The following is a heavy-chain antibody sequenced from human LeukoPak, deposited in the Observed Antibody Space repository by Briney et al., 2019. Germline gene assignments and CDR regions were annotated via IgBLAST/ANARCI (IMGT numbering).Heavy chain of an antibody. J-gene: IGHJ4*02. CDR2: ISGYNGNT. V-gene: IGHV1-18*01. Sequence: GASVKVSCKASGYIFSTYGISWVRRPPGQGLEWMGCISGYNGNTNSAQKLQGRVTMTTDTSTSTAYMELRSLRSDDTAVYYCARRRSEEFDFDCWGQGTLVTVSS. CDR3: ARRRSEEFDFDC. D-gene: IGHD6-19*01. CDR1: GYIFSTYG.